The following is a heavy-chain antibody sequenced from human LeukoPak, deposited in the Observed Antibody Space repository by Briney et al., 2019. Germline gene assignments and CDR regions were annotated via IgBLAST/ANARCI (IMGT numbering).Heavy chain of an antibody. CDR3: ATHPYYYDSIGSYFDS. CDR1: GYSFTSYW. V-gene: IGHV5-51*01. J-gene: IGHJ4*02. CDR2: IYPGDSDT. Sequence: GEALKISCKVSGYSFTSYWIGWVRQMPGKGREWMGIIYPGDSDTRYSPSFQGQVTISSDKSISTAYLQWSTLKASDTALYYCATHPYYYDSIGSYFDSWGQGRLVTVSS. D-gene: IGHD3-22*01.